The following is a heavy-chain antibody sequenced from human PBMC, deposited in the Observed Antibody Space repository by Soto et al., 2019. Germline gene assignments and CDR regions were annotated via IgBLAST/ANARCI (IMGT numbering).Heavy chain of an antibody. J-gene: IGHJ5*02. CDR2: INHSGST. CDR1: GGSFSGYY. D-gene: IGHD2-2*01. CDR3: ARSKACSSTSCSPSSFDP. V-gene: IGHV4-34*01. Sequence: SETLSLTCAVYGGSFSGYYWSWIRQPPGKGLEWIGEINHSGSTNYNPSLKSRVTISVDTSKNQFSLKLSSVTAADTAVYYCARSKACSSTSCSPSSFDPWGQGTLVTVS.